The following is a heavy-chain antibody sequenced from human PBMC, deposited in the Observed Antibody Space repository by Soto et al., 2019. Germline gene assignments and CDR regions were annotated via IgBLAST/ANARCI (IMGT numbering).Heavy chain of an antibody. J-gene: IGHJ3*02. Sequence: SVKVSCKASGGTFSSYAISWVRQAPGQGLEWMGGIIPIFGTANYAQKFQGRVTITADESTSTAYMELSSLRSEDTAVYYCARSSNYYYDSSGSIDAFDIWGQGTMVTVSS. CDR1: GGTFSSYA. V-gene: IGHV1-69*13. CDR3: ARSSNYYYDSSGSIDAFDI. D-gene: IGHD3-22*01. CDR2: IIPIFGTA.